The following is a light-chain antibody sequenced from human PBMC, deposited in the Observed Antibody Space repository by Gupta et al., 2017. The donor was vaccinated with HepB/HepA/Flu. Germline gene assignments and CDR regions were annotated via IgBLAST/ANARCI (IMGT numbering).Light chain of an antibody. CDR1: QSISSY. Sequence: DIQMTQSPSSLSASVGDRVTITCRASQSISSYLNWYQQKPGKAPKLLIYAASSLQSGVPSRFSGSGSGTDFTLTISSRQPEDFATYYCQQSYSTLALTFGGGTXVEIK. CDR3: QQSYSTLALT. CDR2: AAS. J-gene: IGKJ4*01. V-gene: IGKV1-39*01.